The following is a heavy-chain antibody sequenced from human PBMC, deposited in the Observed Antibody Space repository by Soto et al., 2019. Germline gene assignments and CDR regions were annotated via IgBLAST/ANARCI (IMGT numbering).Heavy chain of an antibody. Sequence: EVQLVESGGGLVQPGRSLRLSCAASGFTFDDYAMHWVRQAPGKGLEGVSGISWNSGSIGYADSVKGRFTISRDNAKNSLYLQMNSLRAEDTALYYCAKGTDTVLSDGMDVWGQGTTVTVSS. J-gene: IGHJ6*02. CDR2: ISWNSGSI. CDR3: AKGTDTVLSDGMDV. D-gene: IGHD5-18*01. CDR1: GFTFDDYA. V-gene: IGHV3-9*01.